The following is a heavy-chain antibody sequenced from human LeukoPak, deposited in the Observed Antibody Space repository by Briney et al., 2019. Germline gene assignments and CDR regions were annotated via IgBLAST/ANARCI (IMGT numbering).Heavy chain of an antibody. Sequence: PSQTLSLTCTVSGGSISSGGYYWSWLRQHPGKGLEWIGYIYYSGSTYYNPSLKSRVTISVDTSKNQFSLKLSSVTAADTAVYYCARDTPGWVFWSGSHGEGGYYYGMDVWGQGTTVTVSS. D-gene: IGHD3-3*01. J-gene: IGHJ6*02. CDR2: IYYSGST. V-gene: IGHV4-31*03. CDR1: GGSISSGGYY. CDR3: ARDTPGWVFWSGSHGEGGYYYGMDV.